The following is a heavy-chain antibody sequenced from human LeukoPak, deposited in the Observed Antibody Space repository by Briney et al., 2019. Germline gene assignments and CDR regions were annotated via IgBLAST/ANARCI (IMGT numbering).Heavy chain of an antibody. CDR3: ATRRANNWNDVGPFDY. V-gene: IGHV4-34*01. J-gene: IGHJ4*02. D-gene: IGHD1-20*01. CDR2: INHSGST. Sequence: SEPLSLPCAVSGGSFIGYYWSWIRQPPGEGLEWIGEINHSGSTNYNPSLKSRVAISVDTSKNQFSLKLSSVTAADTAVYYCATRRANNWNDVGPFDYWGQGTLVTVSS. CDR1: GGSFIGYY.